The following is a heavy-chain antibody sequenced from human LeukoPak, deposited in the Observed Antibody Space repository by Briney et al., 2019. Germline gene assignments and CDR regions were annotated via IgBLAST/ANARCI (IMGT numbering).Heavy chain of an antibody. D-gene: IGHD1-1*01. J-gene: IGHJ4*02. CDR1: GYTFTRYY. CDR3: ARDKSGTTQGDSDY. V-gene: IGHV1-46*01. Sequence: ASVKVSCKASGYTFTRYYMHWVRQAPGQGLEWMGIIDPSGGSTSYAQKFQGRVTMTRDTSTSTVYTDLSSLRSEDTAVYYCARDKSGTTQGDSDYWGQGTLVTVSS. CDR2: IDPSGGST.